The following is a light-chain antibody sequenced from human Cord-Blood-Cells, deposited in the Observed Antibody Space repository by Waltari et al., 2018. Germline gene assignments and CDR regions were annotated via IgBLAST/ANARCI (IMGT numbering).Light chain of an antibody. CDR1: QSVSSSY. J-gene: IGKJ3*01. V-gene: IGKV3-20*01. CDR3: QQYGSSLFT. CDR2: GAS. Sequence: EIVLPQSPGTLSLSPGERATLSCRASQSVSSSYLAWYQQKPGQAPRLLLYGASSRATGIPDRFSGSGSGTDFTLTISRLEPEDFAVYYCQQYGSSLFTFGPGTKVDIK.